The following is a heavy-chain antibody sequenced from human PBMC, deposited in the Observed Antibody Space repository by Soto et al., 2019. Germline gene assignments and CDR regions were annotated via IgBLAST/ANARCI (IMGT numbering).Heavy chain of an antibody. CDR2: IWYDGSNK. CDR1: GFTFSSYG. Sequence: QXQLVESGGGVVQPGRSLRLSCAASGFTFSSYGMHWVXXXXXXXXXXXXXIWYDGSNKYYADSVKGRFTISRDNSKNTLYLQXXXLXXXXXXXXXXXXXXXXXXXXXXXXXXXXXGQGTTVTVSS. CDR3: XXXXXXXXXXXXXXXXXX. V-gene: IGHV3-33*01. J-gene: IGHJ6*02.